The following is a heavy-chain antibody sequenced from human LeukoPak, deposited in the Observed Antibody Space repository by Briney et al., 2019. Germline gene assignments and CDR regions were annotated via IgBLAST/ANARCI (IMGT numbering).Heavy chain of an antibody. V-gene: IGHV1-46*01. CDR1: GYTFTTYY. CDR2: INPTSGST. J-gene: IGHJ6*03. CDR3: ARVAAEVVGVPGAIGFGWVRRDYYYVDV. Sequence: ASVKVSCKASGYTFTTYYIHWVRQAPGEGLEWMGIINPTSGSTSYAQKFQGRVTMTRDMSTSTVYMGMSRLRSEDTAVYYCARVAAEVVGVPGAIGFGWVRRDYYYVDVWGKGTTVTVSS. D-gene: IGHD2-2*02.